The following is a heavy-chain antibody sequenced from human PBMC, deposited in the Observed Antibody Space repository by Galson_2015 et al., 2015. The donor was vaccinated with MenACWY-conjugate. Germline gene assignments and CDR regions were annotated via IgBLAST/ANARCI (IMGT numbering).Heavy chain of an antibody. CDR2: ISVYNGNT. D-gene: IGHD1-26*01. CDR1: GYTFTNYH. Sequence: SVKVSCKASGYTFTNYHISWVRQAPGQGLEWMGWISVYNGNTNYAQKFQDRVTMTTETSTNTAYMELRSLTPGDAAVYYCARVGVGATYYFDYWGQGALVTVSS. CDR3: ARVGVGATYYFDY. V-gene: IGHV1-18*01. J-gene: IGHJ4*02.